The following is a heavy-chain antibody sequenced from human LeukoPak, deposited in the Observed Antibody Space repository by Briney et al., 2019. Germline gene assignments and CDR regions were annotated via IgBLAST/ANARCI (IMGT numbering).Heavy chain of an antibody. CDR3: ARDPMVRGVIIMGGGPLWGY. D-gene: IGHD3-10*01. V-gene: IGHV3-30-3*01. J-gene: IGHJ4*02. CDR2: ISYDGSNK. CDR1: GFTFSSYA. Sequence: GGSLRLSCAASGFTFSSYAMXWVRXAPGKXLEWVAVISYDGSNKYYADSVKGRFTISRDNSKNTLYLQMNSLRAEDTAVYYCARDPMVRGVIIMGGGPLWGYWGQGTLVTVSS.